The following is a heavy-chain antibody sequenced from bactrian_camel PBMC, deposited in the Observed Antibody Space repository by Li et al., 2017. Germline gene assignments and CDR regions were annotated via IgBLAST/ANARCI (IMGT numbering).Heavy chain of an antibody. Sequence: HVQLVESGGGLVQPGGSLRVSCAASGFSFGSYSMSWVRQAPGKGLEWVSRINTGAPITYYLDSVKGRFTISRDNGKNTVYLQKNSLKPEDTAVYYCAFLGISTRCSGGQGTQVTVS. CDR1: GFSFGSYS. CDR3: AFLGISTRCS. CDR2: INTGAPIT. J-gene: IGHJ4*01. V-gene: IGHV3S1*01. D-gene: IGHD3*01.